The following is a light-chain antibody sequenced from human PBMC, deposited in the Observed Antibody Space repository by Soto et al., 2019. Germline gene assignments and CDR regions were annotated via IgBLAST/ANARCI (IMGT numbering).Light chain of an antibody. Sequence: DIQMTQSPSSVPASVGDRVTITCRASQGIRNWLAWYQQTPGKAPELLIFAASSMQSGVPSRFSGRGSGTEFTLTIDSLQPEDFATYYCQQVNSYPRAFGQGTKVEIK. J-gene: IGKJ1*01. CDR1: QGIRNW. V-gene: IGKV1D-12*01. CDR3: QQVNSYPRA. CDR2: AAS.